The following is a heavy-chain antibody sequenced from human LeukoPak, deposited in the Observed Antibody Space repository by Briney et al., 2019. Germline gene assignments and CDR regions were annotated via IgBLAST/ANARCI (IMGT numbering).Heavy chain of an antibody. V-gene: IGHV3-23*01. Sequence: GGSLRLSCAASGFTFSSYAMSWVRQAPRKGLEWVSAISGSGGSTYYADSVKGRFTISRDNSKNTLYLQMNSLRAEDTAVYYCAKVPSPFGVVRYFDYWGQGTLVTVSS. CDR3: AKVPSPFGVVRYFDY. J-gene: IGHJ4*02. D-gene: IGHD3-3*01. CDR2: ISGSGGST. CDR1: GFTFSSYA.